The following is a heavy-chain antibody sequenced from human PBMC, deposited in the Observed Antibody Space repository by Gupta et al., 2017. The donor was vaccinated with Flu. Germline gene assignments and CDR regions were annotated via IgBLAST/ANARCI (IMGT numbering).Heavy chain of an antibody. Sequence: EVQRVESGGGLVQPGGSLRLSCAASGFTFSSYSMNWVRQAPGKGLEWVSYISSSSSTIYYADSVKGRFTISRDNAKNSLYLQMNSLRDEDTAVYYCARDMWTIFGVASAFDLWGRGTLVTVSS. CDR3: ARDMWTIFGVASAFDL. V-gene: IGHV3-48*02. D-gene: IGHD3-3*01. J-gene: IGHJ2*01. CDR1: GFTFSSYS. CDR2: ISSSSSTI.